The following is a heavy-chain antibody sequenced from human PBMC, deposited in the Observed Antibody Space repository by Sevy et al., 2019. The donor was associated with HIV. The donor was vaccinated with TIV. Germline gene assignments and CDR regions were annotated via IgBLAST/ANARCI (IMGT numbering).Heavy chain of an antibody. CDR2: IYTSGST. CDR3: ARVERGYYDNSAFDY. V-gene: IGHV4-61*02. D-gene: IGHD3-22*01. Sequence: SETLSLTCTVSGGSISSGNYYWSWIRQPAGTGLEWIGRIYTSGSTNYNPSLKSRVTISVDTSKNQFSLKLSSVTAADTAVYYCARVERGYYDNSAFDYWGQGTLVTVSS. J-gene: IGHJ4*02. CDR1: GGSISSGNYY.